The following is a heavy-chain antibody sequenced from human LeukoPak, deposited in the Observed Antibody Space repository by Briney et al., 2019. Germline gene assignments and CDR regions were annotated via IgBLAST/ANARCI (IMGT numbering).Heavy chain of an antibody. D-gene: IGHD1-26*01. Sequence: SETLSLTCTVSGGSISSHYWSWIRQPPGKGLEWIGYIYYSGSTDYNPSLKSRVTISVDTSKNQFSLKLSSVTAADTAVYYCARGGELHDYWGQGTLVTVSP. CDR1: GGSISSHY. CDR3: ARGGELHDY. V-gene: IGHV4-59*11. J-gene: IGHJ4*02. CDR2: IYYSGST.